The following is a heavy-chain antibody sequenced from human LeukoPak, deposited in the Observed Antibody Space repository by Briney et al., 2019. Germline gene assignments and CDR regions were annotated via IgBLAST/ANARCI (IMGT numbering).Heavy chain of an antibody. J-gene: IGHJ3*02. CDR2: ISYDGSNK. CDR3: AKDQDRKYYDFRSGYSLEDDAFDI. V-gene: IGHV3-30*18. D-gene: IGHD3-3*01. CDR1: GFTFSSYG. Sequence: GGSLRLSCAASGFTFSSYGMHWVRQAPGKGLEWVAVISYDGSNKYYADSVKGRFTISRDNSKNTLYLQMNSLRAEDTAVYYCAKDQDRKYYDFRSGYSLEDDAFDIWGQGTMVTVSS.